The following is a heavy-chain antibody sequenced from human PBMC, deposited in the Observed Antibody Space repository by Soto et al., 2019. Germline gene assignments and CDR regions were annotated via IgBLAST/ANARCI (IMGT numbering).Heavy chain of an antibody. CDR1: GYTFTSYG. CDR2: ISAYNGNN. V-gene: IGHV1-18*04. CDR3: ARAVHGDY. D-gene: IGHD3-10*01. J-gene: IGHJ4*01. Sequence: QVQLVQSGAEVKKPGASVKVACKASGYTFTSYGISWVRQAPGLGLEWMGWISAYNGNNNYAQKIHGRVTMTTDTSTSRPYMELRSLRSDDTAVYYCARAVHGDYWGQGTLVTVSS.